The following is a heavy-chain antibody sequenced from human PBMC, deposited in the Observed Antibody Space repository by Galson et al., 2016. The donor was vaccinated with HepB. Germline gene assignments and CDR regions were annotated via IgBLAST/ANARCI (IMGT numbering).Heavy chain of an antibody. D-gene: IGHD1-1*01. Sequence: SVKVSCKASGFTFRNYNMHWVRQAPGQGLEWMGIINRGGPGTIYAQKFQDSLTMTSDTSTSTVYMELSSLRSEDTALYYCTRDYNWAIDYWGPGILVTVSS. CDR2: INRGGPGT. V-gene: IGHV1-46*03. CDR3: TRDYNWAIDY. J-gene: IGHJ4*02. CDR1: GFTFRNYN.